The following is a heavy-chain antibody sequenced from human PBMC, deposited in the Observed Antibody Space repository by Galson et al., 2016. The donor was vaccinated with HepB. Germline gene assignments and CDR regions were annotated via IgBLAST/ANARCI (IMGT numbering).Heavy chain of an antibody. Sequence: SVKVSCKASGGTFTNYVISWVRQAPGQGLEWMGGLIPIFGKPNYAPQFQGRLTMTADQSTNPAYMELTSLSSEDTAVYYCARATPPYFAAFACYFASWGQGTLVSASS. CDR2: LIPIFGKP. V-gene: IGHV1-69*13. D-gene: IGHD2-15*01. J-gene: IGHJ4*02. CDR3: ARATPPYFAAFACYFAS. CDR1: GGTFTNYV.